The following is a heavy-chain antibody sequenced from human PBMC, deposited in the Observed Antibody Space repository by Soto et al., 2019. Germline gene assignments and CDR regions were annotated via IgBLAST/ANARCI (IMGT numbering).Heavy chain of an antibody. J-gene: IGHJ4*02. V-gene: IGHV4-59*01. CDR3: ARTLVTGYSDS. Sequence: QVQLQESGPGLVRPSETLSLTCTVSGGSISAYYWGWVRQPPGKGLEWIGHIYYTGGTRYNPSLKSRVTNSVDTARIHFSLRLNSVTAADTAVYYCARTLVTGYSDSWGQGTLVTVSS. CDR1: GGSISAYY. CDR2: IYYTGGT. D-gene: IGHD3-9*01.